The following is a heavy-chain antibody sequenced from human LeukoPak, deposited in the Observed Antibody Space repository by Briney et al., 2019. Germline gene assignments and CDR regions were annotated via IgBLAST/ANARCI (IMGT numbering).Heavy chain of an antibody. J-gene: IGHJ5*02. Sequence: ASVKVSCKASGGTLNTHIFTWVRQAPGQGLEWMGRITPIIDTTKYAQKFQGRMTITADKSTSTIYMELSSLRFDDTAVYYCARVNLRGSQYNWFDPRGQGTLVTVSS. CDR1: GGTLNTHI. V-gene: IGHV1-69*08. CDR3: ARVNLRGSQYNWFDP. D-gene: IGHD1-26*01. CDR2: ITPIIDTT.